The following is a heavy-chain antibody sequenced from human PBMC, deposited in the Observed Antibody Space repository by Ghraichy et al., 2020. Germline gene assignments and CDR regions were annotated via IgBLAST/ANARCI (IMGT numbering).Heavy chain of an antibody. CDR2: IKQDGSEK. D-gene: IGHD6-19*01. J-gene: IGHJ4*02. CDR1: GLTFSSYW. V-gene: IGHV3-7*01. Sequence: GGSLRLSCAASGLTFSSYWMSWVRQAPGKGLEWVANIKQDGSEKYYVDSVKGRFTISRDNAKNSLYLQMNSLRAEDTAVYYCARDLGSGWYFDYWGQGTLVTVSS. CDR3: ARDLGSGWYFDY.